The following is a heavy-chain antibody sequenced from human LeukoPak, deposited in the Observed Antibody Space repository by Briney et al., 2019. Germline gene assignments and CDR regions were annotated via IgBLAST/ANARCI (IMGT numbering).Heavy chain of an antibody. Sequence: GGSLRLSCTASGFTFGDYAMSWFRQAPGKGLEWVGFIRSNLYGGTPEYAASVKGRFTISRDDSNSIAYLEMDSLKTDDTAVYYCTRDQTPYYWGQGTLVTVSS. CDR3: TRDQTPYY. V-gene: IGHV3-49*03. CDR1: GFTFGDYA. CDR2: IRSNLYGGTP. J-gene: IGHJ4*02.